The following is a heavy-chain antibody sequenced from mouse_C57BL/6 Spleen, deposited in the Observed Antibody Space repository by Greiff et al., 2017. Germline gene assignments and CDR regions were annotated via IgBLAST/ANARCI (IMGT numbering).Heavy chain of an antibody. CDR2: IDPSDSYT. D-gene: IGHD1-1*01. V-gene: IGHV1-59*01. Sequence: QVQLQQPGAELVRPGTSVKLSCKASGYTFTSYWMHWVKQRPVQGLEWIGVIDPSDSYTNYNQKFKGKATLTVDTSSSTAYMQLSSLTSEDSAVYYCARRSSYDYAMDYWGQGTSVTVSS. CDR3: ARRSSYDYAMDY. J-gene: IGHJ4*01. CDR1: GYTFTSYW.